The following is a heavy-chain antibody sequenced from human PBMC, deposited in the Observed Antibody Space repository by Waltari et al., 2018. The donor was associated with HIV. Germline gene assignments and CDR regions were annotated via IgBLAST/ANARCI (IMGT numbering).Heavy chain of an antibody. CDR3: AKDPMDIVATINYYGMDV. V-gene: IGHV3-23*01. CDR1: GFTFSSYA. Sequence: EVQLLESGGGLVQPGGSLRLSCAASGFTFSSYAMSWVRQAPGNVLDWISAISGSGGSTYYADSVKGRFTISRDNSKNTLYLQMNSLRAEDTAVYYCAKDPMDIVATINYYGMDVWDQGP. CDR2: ISGSGGST. D-gene: IGHD5-12*01. J-gene: IGHJ6*02.